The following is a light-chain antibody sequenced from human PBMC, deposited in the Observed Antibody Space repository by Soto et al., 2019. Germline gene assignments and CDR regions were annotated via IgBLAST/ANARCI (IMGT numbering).Light chain of an antibody. CDR1: QDINNN. Sequence: DIRMTQSPSSLSACVGDRVTITCRASQDINNNLAWYQQKPGQVPKVLIYAASTLQSGVPSRFSGSGSGTDFTLTITSLQPEDVATYYCQNYNSASETFGPGTKVDIK. V-gene: IGKV1-27*01. CDR3: QNYNSASET. J-gene: IGKJ3*01. CDR2: AAS.